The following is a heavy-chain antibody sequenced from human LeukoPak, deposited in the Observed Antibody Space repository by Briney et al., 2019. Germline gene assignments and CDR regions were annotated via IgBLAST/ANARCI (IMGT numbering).Heavy chain of an antibody. CDR1: GGSISSYY. V-gene: IGHV4-4*07. Sequence: SETLSLTCTASGGSISSYYWSWIRQPAGKGLEWIGRIYTSGSTNYNPSPKSRVTTSADKSKNQFSLKQSYVTAADTAVYYCARDFGGGLWFGESDYYFDYWGQGTLVTVSS. CDR2: IYTSGST. CDR3: ARDFGGGLWFGESDYYFDY. D-gene: IGHD3-10*01. J-gene: IGHJ4*02.